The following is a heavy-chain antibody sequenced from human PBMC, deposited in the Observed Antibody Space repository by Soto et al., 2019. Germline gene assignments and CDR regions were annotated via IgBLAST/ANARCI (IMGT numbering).Heavy chain of an antibody. Sequence: EVQLVESGGGLVQPGGSLRLSCAASGFTFSTYWMTWVRRPPGKGLEWVANLDQDGSERYYVDSVRRRFTISRDNAKNSLYLQMNSLRAEDTAVYYCVCGGNFVGYWGQGNLVTVSP. D-gene: IGHD3-16*01. V-gene: IGHV3-7*01. CDR2: LDQDGSER. CDR3: VCGGNFVGY. CDR1: GFTFSTYW. J-gene: IGHJ4*02.